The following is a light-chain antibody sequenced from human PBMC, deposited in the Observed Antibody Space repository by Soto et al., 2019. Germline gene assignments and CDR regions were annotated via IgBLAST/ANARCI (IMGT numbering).Light chain of an antibody. CDR3: ATWHDSFYV. V-gene: IGLV1-44*01. CDR2: TNN. CDR1: TSDIGTNA. J-gene: IGLJ1*01. Sequence: QSVLTQPPSASGTPGRRVTVSCSGSTSDIGTNAVNWFQHLPGTAPRLLIYTNNQRPSGVPDRFSGSKSGTSASLAISGLQSEDEATYYCATWHDSFYVFGTGTKVTVL.